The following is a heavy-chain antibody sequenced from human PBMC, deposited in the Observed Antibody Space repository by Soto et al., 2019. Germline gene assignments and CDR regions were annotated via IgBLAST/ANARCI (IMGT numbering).Heavy chain of an antibody. CDR1: GFTFTGYH. Sequence: QVQLVQSGAEVKKPGASVRVSCKASGFTFTGYHIHWVRQAPGQGLEWMGWINPNTGDTDYGQKFWARANMTGDPASNPASWELNRLMFDATPRPCCARGPPTTICSAPGAQETLFT. V-gene: IGHV1-2*02. D-gene: IGHD3-10*02. CDR3: ARGPPTTICSAP. CDR2: INPNTGDT. J-gene: IGHJ5*02.